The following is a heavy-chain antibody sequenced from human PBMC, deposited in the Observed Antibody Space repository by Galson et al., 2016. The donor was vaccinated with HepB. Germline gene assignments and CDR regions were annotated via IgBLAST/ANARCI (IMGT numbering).Heavy chain of an antibody. J-gene: IGHJ3*01. CDR3: AHRRGCTGGDCYGDAFDV. CDR1: GFSLSTIGLG. CDR2: IYWDDTR. Sequence: PALVKPTQTLTLTCTFSGFSLSTIGLGVGWIRQPPGKPLEWLALIYWDDTRRYKTSLRSRLTISKDTSKNQVVLTMTNMGPVDTATYYCAHRRGCTGGDCYGDAFDVWGQGKMITVSS. D-gene: IGHD2-8*02. V-gene: IGHV2-5*02.